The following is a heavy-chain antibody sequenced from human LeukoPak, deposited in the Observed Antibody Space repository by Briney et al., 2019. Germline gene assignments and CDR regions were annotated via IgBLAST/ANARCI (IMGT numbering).Heavy chain of an antibody. Sequence: SETLSLTCTVSGGSISSYYWGWVRQPPGKGLEWIGSIYYSGSTYYNPSLKSRVTISVDTSKNQFSLKLSSVTAADTAVYYCASVMSGGYAPDYWGQGTLVTVSS. CDR3: ASVMSGGYAPDY. D-gene: IGHD5-12*01. CDR1: GGSISSYY. V-gene: IGHV4-39*01. J-gene: IGHJ4*02. CDR2: IYYSGST.